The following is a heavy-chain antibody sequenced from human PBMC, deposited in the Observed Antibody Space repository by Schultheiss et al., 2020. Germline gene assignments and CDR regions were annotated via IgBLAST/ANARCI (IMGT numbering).Heavy chain of an antibody. CDR2: IGTAGDT. J-gene: IGHJ4*02. V-gene: IGHV3-13*04. Sequence: GGSLRLSCAASGFTFSSYDMHWVRQATGKGLEWVSAIGTAGDTYYPGSVKGRFTISRDNSKNTLYLQMNSLRAEDTAVYYCARDRPTTHFDYWGQGTLVTVSS. CDR3: ARDRPTTHFDY. D-gene: IGHD1-26*01. CDR1: GFTFSSYD.